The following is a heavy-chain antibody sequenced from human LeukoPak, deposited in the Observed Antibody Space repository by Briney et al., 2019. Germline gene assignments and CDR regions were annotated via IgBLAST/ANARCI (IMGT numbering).Heavy chain of an antibody. CDR3: ARDRHGDYSPDYYYYGMDV. CDR1: GFTVSSNY. CDR2: IYSGGST. J-gene: IGHJ6*04. Sequence: GGSLRLSCAASGFTVSSNYMSWVRQAPGKGLEWVSVIYSGGSTYYADSVKGRFTISRDNSKNTLYLQMNSLRAEDTAAYYCARDRHGDYSPDYYYYGMDVWGKGTTVTVSS. D-gene: IGHD4-17*01. V-gene: IGHV3-53*01.